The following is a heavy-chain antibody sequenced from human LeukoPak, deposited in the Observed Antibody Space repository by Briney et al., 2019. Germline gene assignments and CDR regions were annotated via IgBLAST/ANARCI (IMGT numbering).Heavy chain of an antibody. CDR2: ISWNSGSI. V-gene: IGHV3-9*01. CDR1: GFTFDDYA. CDR3: AKDPGAAGWY. D-gene: IGHD6-25*01. Sequence: GGSLRLSCAASGFTFDDYAMHWVRQAPGKGLEWVSGISWNSGSIGYADSVKGRFTISRDNSKNTLYLQMNSLRAEDTATYYCAKDPGAAGWYWGQGTLVTVSS. J-gene: IGHJ4*02.